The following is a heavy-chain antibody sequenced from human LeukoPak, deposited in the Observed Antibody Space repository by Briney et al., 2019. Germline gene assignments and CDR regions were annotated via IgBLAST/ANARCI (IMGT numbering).Heavy chain of an antibody. CDR3: ARVVPHDYGDYFDY. Sequence: GGSLRLSCAASGFTFSGYSMSWVRQAPGKGLEWVSGISGSGGSTDYADSVKGRFTISRDNSKNTLYLQMNSLRVEDTAVYYCARVVPHDYGDYFDYWGQGTLVTVSS. D-gene: IGHD4-17*01. CDR1: GFTFSGYS. J-gene: IGHJ4*02. V-gene: IGHV3-23*01. CDR2: ISGSGGST.